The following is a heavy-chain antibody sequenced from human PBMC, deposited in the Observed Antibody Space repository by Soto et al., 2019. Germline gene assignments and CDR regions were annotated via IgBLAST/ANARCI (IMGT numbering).Heavy chain of an antibody. J-gene: IGHJ6*03. D-gene: IGHD6-13*01. CDR3: ARRGYGSRWPNVYMDV. CDR1: GFTFSNYE. Sequence: EAQLVESGGGLVQPGGSLRLSCAASGFTFSNYEMHWVRQAPGKGLEYVSGISNNGAHTDYAKSVKGRFTISRDNSENTLYLQMGSLSAEDMALYYCARRGYGSRWPNVYMDVWGKGTTVTVSS. CDR2: ISNNGAHT. V-gene: IGHV3-64*01.